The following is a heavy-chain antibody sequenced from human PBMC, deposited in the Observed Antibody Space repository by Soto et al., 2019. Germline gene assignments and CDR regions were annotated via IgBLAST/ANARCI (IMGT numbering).Heavy chain of an antibody. V-gene: IGHV1-8*01. CDR1: GYTFTSYD. CDR2: MNPNSGNT. CDR3: ARRYYDILTGYYSYDY. Sequence: ASVKVSCKASGYTFTSYDINWVRQATGQGLEWMGWMNPNSGNTGYAQKFQGRVTMTRNTSISTAYMELSSLRSEDTAVYYCARRYYDILTGYYSYDYWGQGTLVTVSS. D-gene: IGHD3-9*01. J-gene: IGHJ4*02.